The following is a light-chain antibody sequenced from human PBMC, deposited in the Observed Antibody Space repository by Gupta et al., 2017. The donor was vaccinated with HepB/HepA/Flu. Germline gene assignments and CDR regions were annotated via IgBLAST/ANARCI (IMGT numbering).Light chain of an antibody. Sequence: SSELKQPPSVSVPPGPTARLTCSGDELPKQYTYWYQQKPGQTPVLLIYKDTERPSGIPERCSGSASGTTVTLTINGVQAEDEADYYCQSADSGGPDWFFGTGTTVTVL. CDR3: QSADSGGPDWF. V-gene: IGLV3-25*03. CDR2: KDT. J-gene: IGLJ1*01. CDR1: ELPKQY.